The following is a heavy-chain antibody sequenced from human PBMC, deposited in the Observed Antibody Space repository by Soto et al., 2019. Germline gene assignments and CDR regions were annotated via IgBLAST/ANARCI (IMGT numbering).Heavy chain of an antibody. CDR2: IYHSGST. J-gene: IGHJ4*02. CDR1: GGSMSNNYW. Sequence: PSETLSLTCAISGGSMSNNYWWSWVRQPPGKGLEWIGEIYHSGSTNYNPSLKSRVTISVDMSMQQFSLKLSSVTAADTAVYYCARELHYYDSSGYLFDYWGQGTLVT. D-gene: IGHD3-22*01. V-gene: IGHV4-4*02. CDR3: ARELHYYDSSGYLFDY.